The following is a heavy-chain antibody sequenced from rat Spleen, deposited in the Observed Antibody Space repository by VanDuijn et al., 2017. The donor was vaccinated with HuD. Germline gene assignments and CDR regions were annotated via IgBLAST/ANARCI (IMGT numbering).Heavy chain of an antibody. CDR2: ISPTGGST. J-gene: IGHJ2*01. Sequence: EVQLVESGGGLVQPRRSMKLSCAASGVTFSNYGMHWIRQAPTKGLEWVASISPTGGSTYYPDSVKGRFTISRDNAKSTLYLQMNSLRCEDTATYYCAVAGYGYWGQGVMVTVSS. D-gene: IGHD1-7*01. V-gene: IGHV5-19*01. CDR3: AVAGYGY. CDR1: GVTFSNYG.